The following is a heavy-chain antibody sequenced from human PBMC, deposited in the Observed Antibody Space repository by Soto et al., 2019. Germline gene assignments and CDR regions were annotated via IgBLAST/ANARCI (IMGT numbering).Heavy chain of an antibody. D-gene: IGHD4-17*01. J-gene: IGHJ6*03. CDR2: IYYGGST. CDR3: ATAVPNDYVPNYYPVDV. CDR1: GASISNYY. V-gene: IGHV4-59*01. Sequence: QVQLQEAGPGLVKPSETLSLTCSVSGASISNYYWSWIRQPPGKGLEWIGYIYYGGSTNYNPSLKSRVTISVDTSRNQVSLRLTSVTAADTAVYYCATAVPNDYVPNYYPVDVWGRGITVTVSS.